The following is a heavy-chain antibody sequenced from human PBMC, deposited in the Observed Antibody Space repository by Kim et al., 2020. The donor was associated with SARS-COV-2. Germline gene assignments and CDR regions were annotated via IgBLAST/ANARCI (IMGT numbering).Heavy chain of an antibody. CDR1: GYTLTELS. CDR3: ATRIVPVEFWSGPPDY. Sequence: ASVKVSCKVSGYTLTELSMHWVRQAPGKGLEWMGGFDPEDGETIYAQKFQGRVTMTEDTSTDTAYMELSSLRSEDTAVYYCATRIVPVEFWSGPPDYWGQGTLVTVSS. D-gene: IGHD3-3*01. V-gene: IGHV1-24*01. J-gene: IGHJ4*02. CDR2: FDPEDGET.